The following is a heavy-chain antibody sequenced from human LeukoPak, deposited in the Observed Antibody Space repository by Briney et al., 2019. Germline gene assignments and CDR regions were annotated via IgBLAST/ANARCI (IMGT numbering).Heavy chain of an antibody. CDR2: IRNKGNSYTT. CDR3: ARDCGYATRGKPCYYGMDV. D-gene: IGHD2-2*01. CDR1: GFTFSDYY. Sequence: PGGSLRLSCAASGFTFSDYYMDWVRQAPGKGLEWVGRIRNKGNSYTTEYAASVKGRFTVSGDESRNSVYLQMNSLKGEDTAVYHCARDCGYATRGKPCYYGMDVWGQGTTVTVSS. J-gene: IGHJ6*02. V-gene: IGHV3-72*01.